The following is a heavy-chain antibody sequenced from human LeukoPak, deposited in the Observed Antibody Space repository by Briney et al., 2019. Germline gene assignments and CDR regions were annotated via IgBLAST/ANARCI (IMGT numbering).Heavy chain of an antibody. CDR1: GYTFTSYG. CDR2: ISAYNGNT. Sequence: ASVKVSCKASGYTFTSYGISWVRQAPGQGLEWMGWISAYNGNTNYAQTLKGRVTMTTDTSTSTAYMELMSLRSDDTAVYYCARRRERWELTGAFDIWGQGTMVTVSS. J-gene: IGHJ3*02. D-gene: IGHD1-26*01. CDR3: ARRRERWELTGAFDI. V-gene: IGHV1-18*01.